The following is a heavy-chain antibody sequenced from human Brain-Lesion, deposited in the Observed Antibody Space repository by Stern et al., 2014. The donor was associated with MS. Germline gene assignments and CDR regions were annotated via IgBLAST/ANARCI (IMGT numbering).Heavy chain of an antibody. CDR2: IYASGNT. J-gene: IGHJ4*02. V-gene: IGHV4-61*02. D-gene: IGHD4-17*01. CDR3: ARDYGDLEFDL. CDR1: GGPISSHSYY. Sequence: QVQLVESGPGLVKPSQTLSLTCTVSGGPISSHSYYWSWIRQPAGKGLEWIGRIYASGNTNYKPSLKSRVSISVDTSKTQLSLRLSSVTASDTAVYYCARDYGDLEFDLWGQGTLVTVSS.